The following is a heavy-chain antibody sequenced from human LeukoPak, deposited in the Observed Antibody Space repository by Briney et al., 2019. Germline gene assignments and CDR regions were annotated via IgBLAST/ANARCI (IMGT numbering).Heavy chain of an antibody. Sequence: PGGSLRLSCAASGFAFSSYNMNWARQAPGRGLDWVSYISSGGSTIYYADSVKGRFTIFRDNAKNSLYLQMNSLRAEDTAVYYCARDFRGLSWYFDYWGQGTLVTVSS. V-gene: IGHV3-48*01. J-gene: IGHJ4*02. CDR1: GFAFSSYN. D-gene: IGHD3-10*01. CDR2: ISSGGSTI. CDR3: ARDFRGLSWYFDY.